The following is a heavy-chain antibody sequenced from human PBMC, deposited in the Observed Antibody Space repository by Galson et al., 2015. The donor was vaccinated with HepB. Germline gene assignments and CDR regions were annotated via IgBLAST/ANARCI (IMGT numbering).Heavy chain of an antibody. CDR3: ARIYDSSGYYGYYFDY. D-gene: IGHD3-22*01. CDR1: GGTFSSYA. Sequence: SVKVSCKASGGTFSSYAISWVRQAPGQGLEWMGIINPSGGSTSYAQKFQGRVTMTRDTSTSTVYMELSSLRSEDTAVYYCARIYDSSGYYGYYFDYWGQGTLVTVSS. CDR2: INPSGGST. J-gene: IGHJ4*02. V-gene: IGHV1-46*01.